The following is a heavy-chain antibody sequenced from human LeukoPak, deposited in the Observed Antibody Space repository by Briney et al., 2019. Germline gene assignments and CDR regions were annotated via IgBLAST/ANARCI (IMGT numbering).Heavy chain of an antibody. CDR3: ALCFSSRLSSHYYYYGMDV. J-gene: IGHJ6*02. V-gene: IGHV4-34*01. Sequence: SETLSLTCAVYGGSFSGYYWSWIRQPPGKGLEWIGEINHSGSTNYNPSLKSRVTISVDTSKNQFSLKLSSVTAADTAVYYCALCFSSRLSSHYYYYGMDVCGQGTTVTVSS. D-gene: IGHD6-13*01. CDR1: GGSFSGYY. CDR2: INHSGST.